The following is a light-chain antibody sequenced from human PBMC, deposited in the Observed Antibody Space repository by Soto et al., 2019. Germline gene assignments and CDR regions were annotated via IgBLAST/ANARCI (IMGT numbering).Light chain of an antibody. J-gene: IGKJ1*01. CDR3: LQDRNYPRT. CDR2: GAS. Sequence: AIQMTQSPSSLSASVGDRVTITCRASQDIRSELGWYQQRPGKAPKALIYGASNLQSGVPSRFSGSGFGTYFTLTISSLQPEDFATYYCLQDRNYPRTFGQGTRVE. CDR1: QDIRSE. V-gene: IGKV1-6*01.